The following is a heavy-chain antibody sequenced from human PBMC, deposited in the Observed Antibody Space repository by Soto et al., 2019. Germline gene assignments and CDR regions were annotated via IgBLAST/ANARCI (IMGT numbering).Heavy chain of an antibody. Sequence: QVQLVQSGAEVKKPGASVKVSCKASGSTFTSYAMHWLRQAPGQRLEWMGWINAGNGNTKYSQKFQGRVTITRDTSASTAYMELSSLRSEDTAVYYCARAMVVPAAIAFDIWGQGTMVTVSS. J-gene: IGHJ3*02. CDR3: ARAMVVPAAIAFDI. CDR1: GSTFTSYA. D-gene: IGHD2-2*01. CDR2: INAGNGNT. V-gene: IGHV1-3*01.